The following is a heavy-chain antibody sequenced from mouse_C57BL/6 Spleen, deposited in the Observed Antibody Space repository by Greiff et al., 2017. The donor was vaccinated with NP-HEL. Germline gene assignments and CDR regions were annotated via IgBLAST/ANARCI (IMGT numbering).Heavy chain of an antibody. CDR3: ARKGGTTVVEYFDV. J-gene: IGHJ1*03. V-gene: IGHV1-18*01. D-gene: IGHD1-1*01. Sequence: EVQLQQSGPELVKPGASVKIPCKASGYTFTDYNMDWVKQSHGKSLEWIGDINPNNGGTIYNQKFKGKATLTVDKSSSTAYMELRSLTSEDTAVYYWARKGGTTVVEYFDVWGTGTTVTVSS. CDR1: GYTFTDYN. CDR2: INPNNGGT.